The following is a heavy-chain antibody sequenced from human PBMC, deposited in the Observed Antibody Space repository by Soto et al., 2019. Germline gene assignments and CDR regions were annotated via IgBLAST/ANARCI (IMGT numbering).Heavy chain of an antibody. CDR1: GGTFSKYA. V-gene: IGHV1-69*01. J-gene: IGHJ6*02. Sequence: QVQLVQSGAEMQQPGASVRVSCKASGGTFSKYAFSWVRQAPGQGLEWLGGTIPMFGTPNYAQKFQGRVAISADESTATVYMELSSLRSEDTAVYFCARPLRDRNYYSGMAVWGQGNTVTVSS. CDR2: TIPMFGTP. D-gene: IGHD3-22*01. CDR3: ARPLRDRNYYSGMAV.